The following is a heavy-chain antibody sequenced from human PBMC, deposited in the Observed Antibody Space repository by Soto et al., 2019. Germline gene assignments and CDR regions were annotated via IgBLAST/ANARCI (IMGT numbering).Heavy chain of an antibody. V-gene: IGHV4-31*03. CDR3: ARDRTTGYYYGMDV. Sequence: NPSETLSLTCTVSGGSINSGAYYWTWIRQHPGKGLEWIGYIYYNGSTFYNPSLKSRVTISVDTSKSQFSLKLSSVTAADTAVYYCARDRTTGYYYGMDVWGQGTTVTVSS. CDR2: IYYNGST. CDR1: GGSINSGAYY. J-gene: IGHJ6*02. D-gene: IGHD1-1*01.